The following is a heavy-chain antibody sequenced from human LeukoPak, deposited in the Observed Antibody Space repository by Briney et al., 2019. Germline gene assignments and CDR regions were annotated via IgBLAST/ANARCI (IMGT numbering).Heavy chain of an antibody. CDR2: IRYDGSNK. J-gene: IGHJ4*02. CDR1: RFTFSDYW. Sequence: GGSLRLSCAASRFTFSDYWMNWVRQAPGKGLEWVAFIRYDGSNKYYADSVKGRFTISRDNSKNTLYLQMNSLRAEDMAVYYCASSSSYYWGQGTLVTVSS. V-gene: IGHV3-30*02. CDR3: ASSSSYY. D-gene: IGHD6-6*01.